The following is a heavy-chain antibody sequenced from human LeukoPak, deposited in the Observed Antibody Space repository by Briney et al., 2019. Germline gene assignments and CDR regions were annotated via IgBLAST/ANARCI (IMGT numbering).Heavy chain of an antibody. CDR2: IYYSGST. V-gene: IGHV4-39*01. CDR3: ARVQPPDYYGSGSYHTDY. J-gene: IGHJ4*02. D-gene: IGHD3-10*01. Sequence: SETLSLTCTVSGGSISSSSYYWGWIRQPPGKGLEWIGSIYYSGSTYYNPSLKSRVTISVDTSKNQFSLKLSSVTAADTAVYYCARVQPPDYYGSGSYHTDYWGQGTLVTVSS. CDR1: GGSISSSSYY.